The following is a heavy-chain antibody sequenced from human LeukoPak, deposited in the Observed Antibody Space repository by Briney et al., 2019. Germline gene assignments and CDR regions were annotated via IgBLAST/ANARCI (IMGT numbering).Heavy chain of an antibody. CDR2: IYSGGST. CDR1: GFTVSSNY. CDR3: ARVWSYDSSGYSTSFDY. J-gene: IGHJ4*02. Sequence: GGSLRLSCAASGFTVSSNYMSWVRQAPGKGLEWVSVIYSGGSTYHADSVKGRFTISRDNPKNTLYLQMNSLRAEDTSVYYCARVWSYDSSGYSTSFDYWGQGPLVTVSS. D-gene: IGHD3-22*01. V-gene: IGHV3-53*01.